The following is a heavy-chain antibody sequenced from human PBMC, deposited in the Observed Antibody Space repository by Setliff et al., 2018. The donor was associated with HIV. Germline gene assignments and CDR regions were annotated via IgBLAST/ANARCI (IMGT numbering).Heavy chain of an antibody. J-gene: IGHJ5*02. Sequence: TSETLSLTCTVSGGSASNSRYYWAWIRQPPGKGLEYIGSIYYNEKTYYSPSLKGRVTISVDTSKNQFSLNLTSVTAADTAVYFCASRVYYYDSNKVLREEGFDPWGQGTLVTVS. D-gene: IGHD3-22*01. CDR3: ASRVYYYDSNKVLREEGFDP. CDR1: GGSASNSRYY. V-gene: IGHV4-39*01. CDR2: IYYNEKT.